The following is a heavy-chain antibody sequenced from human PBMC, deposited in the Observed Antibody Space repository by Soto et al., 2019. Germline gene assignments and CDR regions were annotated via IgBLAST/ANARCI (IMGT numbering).Heavy chain of an antibody. V-gene: IGHV3-33*01. D-gene: IGHD2-15*01. Sequence: QVQLVESGGGVVQPGRSLRLSCAASGFTFSSYGMHWVRQAPGKGLEWVAVIWYGGSNKYYADSVKGRFTISRDNSKNTLYLPMNSLRAEDTAVYYCARVKYCSGGSCYYFDYWGQGTMFTVSS. CDR2: IWYGGSNK. J-gene: IGHJ4*02. CDR3: ARVKYCSGGSCYYFDY. CDR1: GFTFSSYG.